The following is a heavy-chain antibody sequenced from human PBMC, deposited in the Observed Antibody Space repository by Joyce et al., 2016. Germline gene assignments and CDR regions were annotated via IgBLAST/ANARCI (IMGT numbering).Heavy chain of an antibody. CDR3: ARSSYTNGIFDY. Sequence: EVQLVESGGGLVKPGGSLRLSCAAAGFTFSSYSMSWVGQERGKGLGWVSSLSSSSYYIKYTDSVKGRFTISRDNAKNSLYLQMNSLRVEDTAVYYCARSSYTNGIFDYWGQGTLVTVSS. J-gene: IGHJ4*02. CDR1: GFTFSSYS. CDR2: LSSSSYYI. D-gene: IGHD2-8*01. V-gene: IGHV3-21*01.